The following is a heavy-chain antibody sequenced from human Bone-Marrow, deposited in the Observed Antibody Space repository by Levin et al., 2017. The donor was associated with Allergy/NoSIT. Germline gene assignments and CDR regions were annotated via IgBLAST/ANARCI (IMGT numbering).Heavy chain of an antibody. D-gene: IGHD3-22*01. CDR2: INSDATGT. Sequence: ASVKVSCAASGFSFSSYWIHWVRQVPGKGLVWVSRINSDATGTSYADSVKGRFSISRDNAKNTVYLQMNSLRAEDTAVYYCARVGSDDTNNYYRWWGAFDVWGRGTRVTVSS. CDR3: ARVGSDDTNNYYRWWGAFDV. CDR1: GFSFSSYW. V-gene: IGHV3-74*01. J-gene: IGHJ3*01.